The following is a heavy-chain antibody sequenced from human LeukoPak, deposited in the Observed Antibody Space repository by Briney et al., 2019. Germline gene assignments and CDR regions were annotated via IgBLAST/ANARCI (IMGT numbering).Heavy chain of an antibody. CDR3: ARVGIVLVTHNWFDP. V-gene: IGHV1-18*01. J-gene: IGHJ5*02. CDR1: GYTFTSYG. CDR2: ISAYNGNT. Sequence: GASVKVSCKASGYTFTSYGISWVRQAPGQGLEWMGWISAYNGNTNYAQKLQGRVTMTTDTSTSTAYMELRSLRSDDTAVYYCARVGIVLVTHNWFDPWGQATLVTVSS. D-gene: IGHD3-22*01.